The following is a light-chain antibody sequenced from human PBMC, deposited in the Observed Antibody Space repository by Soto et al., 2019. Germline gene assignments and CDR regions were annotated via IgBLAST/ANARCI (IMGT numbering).Light chain of an antibody. Sequence: QSVLTQPASVSGSPGQSITISCTGTSSDVGGYNYVSWYQQHPGKAPKLMIYDVSNRPSGVSNRFSGSKSGNTASLTISWLQAEDESDYYGSSYTTTTPPVLFGGGTKLTVL. CDR3: SSYTTTTPPVL. CDR2: DVS. J-gene: IGLJ2*01. V-gene: IGLV2-14*01. CDR1: SSDVGGYNY.